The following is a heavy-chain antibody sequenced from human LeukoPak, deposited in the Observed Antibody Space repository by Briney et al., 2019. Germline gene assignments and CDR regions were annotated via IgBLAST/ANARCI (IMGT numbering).Heavy chain of an antibody. Sequence: GGSLRLSCAASGFTFSSYSMNWVRQAPGKGLVWVSRVNPQGSGTTYTDSVKGRFTVSRDNAKDALHLQMDNLRAEDTAVYYCARARWSSTGWFLGYWGQGTLVTVSS. CDR3: ARARWSSTGWFLGY. V-gene: IGHV3-74*03. D-gene: IGHD6-19*01. CDR2: VNPQGSGT. J-gene: IGHJ4*02. CDR1: GFTFSSYS.